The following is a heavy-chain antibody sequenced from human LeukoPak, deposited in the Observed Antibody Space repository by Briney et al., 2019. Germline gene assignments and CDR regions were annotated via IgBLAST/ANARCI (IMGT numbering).Heavy chain of an antibody. CDR1: GGSISSGDYY. V-gene: IGHV4-30-4*08. CDR3: ARTKYYDFWSGYSYYFDY. Sequence: SETLSLTCTVSGGSISSGDYYWSWIRQPPGKGLEWIGYIYYSGSTYYNPSLKSRVTISVDTSKNQFSLKLSSVTAADTAVYYCARTKYYDFWSGYSYYFDYWGQGTLVTVSS. D-gene: IGHD3-3*01. CDR2: IYYSGST. J-gene: IGHJ4*02.